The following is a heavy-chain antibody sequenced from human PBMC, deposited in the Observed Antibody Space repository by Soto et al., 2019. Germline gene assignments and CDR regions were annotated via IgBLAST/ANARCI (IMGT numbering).Heavy chain of an antibody. D-gene: IGHD4-17*01. J-gene: IGHJ2*01. CDR3: ARAPYGDYGYWYFDL. CDR1: GFTCSDYY. Sequence: SLRLSCGVAGFTCSDYYRSWIRQAPGKGLEWVSYISSSGSTIYYADSVKGRFTISRDNAKNSLYLQMNSLRAEDTAVYYCARAPYGDYGYWYFDLWGRGTLVTVSS. CDR2: ISSSGSTI. V-gene: IGHV3-11*01.